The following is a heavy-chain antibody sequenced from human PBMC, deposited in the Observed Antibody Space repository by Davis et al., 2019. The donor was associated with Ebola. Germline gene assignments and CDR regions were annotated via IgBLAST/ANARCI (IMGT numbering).Heavy chain of an antibody. CDR3: AREPYGGNSIYYYGMDV. V-gene: IGHV1-69*04. CDR1: GGTFSSYT. D-gene: IGHD4-23*01. Sequence: SVKVSCKASGGTFSSYTISWVRQAPGQGLEWMGRIIPILGIANYAQKFQGRVTITADKSTSTAYMELSSLRSEDTAVYYCAREPYGGNSIYYYGMDVWGQGTTVTVSS. J-gene: IGHJ6*02. CDR2: IIPILGIA.